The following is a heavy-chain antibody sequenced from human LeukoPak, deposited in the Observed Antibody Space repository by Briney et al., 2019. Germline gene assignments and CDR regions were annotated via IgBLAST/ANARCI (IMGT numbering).Heavy chain of an antibody. CDR3: ASSPIAVALPSY. J-gene: IGHJ4*02. Sequence: GGSLRLSCAAPALTFSSYDMNWVRQAPGKGLEWVSFISSSSGTIYYADSVRGRFTISRDNAKKSLYLQMNSLRVEDTGVYYCASSPIAVALPSYWGQGTLVTVSS. CDR2: ISSSSGTI. V-gene: IGHV3-48*04. D-gene: IGHD6-19*01. CDR1: ALTFSSYD.